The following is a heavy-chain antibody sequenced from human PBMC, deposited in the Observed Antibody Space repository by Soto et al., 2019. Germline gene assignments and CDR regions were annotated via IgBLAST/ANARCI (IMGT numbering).Heavy chain of an antibody. CDR3: ARRYGGNFDY. CDR2: IYHSGST. J-gene: IGHJ4*02. Sequence: SETLSLTCAVSGGSISSGGYSWSWIRQPPGKGLEWIGYIYHSGSTNYNPSLKSRVTISVDTSKNQFSLKLSSVTAADTAVYYCARRYGGNFDYWGQGTLVTSPQ. D-gene: IGHD3-16*01. V-gene: IGHV4-30-2*02. CDR1: GGSISSGGYS.